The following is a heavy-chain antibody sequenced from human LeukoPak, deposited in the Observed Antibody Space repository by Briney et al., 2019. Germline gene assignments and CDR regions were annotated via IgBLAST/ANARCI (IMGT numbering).Heavy chain of an antibody. CDR3: ARGGGVIDY. D-gene: IGHD3-16*01. Sequence: SETLSLTCTVSGGSISSYYWSWIRRPPGKGLEWIGYIYYSGSTNYNPSLKSRVTISVDTSKNQFSLKLSSVTAADTAVYYCARGGGVIDYWGQGTLVTVSS. V-gene: IGHV4-59*01. CDR2: IYYSGST. CDR1: GGSISSYY. J-gene: IGHJ4*02.